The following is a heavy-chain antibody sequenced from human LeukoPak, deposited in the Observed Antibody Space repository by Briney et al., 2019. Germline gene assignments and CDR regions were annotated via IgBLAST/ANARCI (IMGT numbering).Heavy chain of an antibody. CDR3: AGDWD. CDR1: NGSMTNNY. J-gene: IGHJ4*02. CDR2: IYSSGST. V-gene: IGHV4-59*01. D-gene: IGHD3-16*01. Sequence: SETLSLTCTVSNGSMTNNYWSWIRQPPGKGLEWIGYIYSSGSTIYNPSLKSRVTISIDTSKNQFSLKLISVTAEDTAVYYCAGDWDWGQGTLVTVSS.